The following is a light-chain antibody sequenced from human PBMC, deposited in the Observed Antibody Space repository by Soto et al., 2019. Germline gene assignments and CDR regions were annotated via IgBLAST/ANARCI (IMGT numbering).Light chain of an antibody. CDR2: EVN. CDR3: SSYTSSSTLV. V-gene: IGLV2-14*01. CDR1: SSDVGGYNY. Sequence: QSVLTQPASVSGSPGQSITISCTGTSSDVGGYNYVSWYQQHPGKAPKLMISEVNNRPSGVSNRFSGSKSGNTASLTISGLQSEDEADYYCSSYTSSSTLVFGGGTKLTVL. J-gene: IGLJ2*01.